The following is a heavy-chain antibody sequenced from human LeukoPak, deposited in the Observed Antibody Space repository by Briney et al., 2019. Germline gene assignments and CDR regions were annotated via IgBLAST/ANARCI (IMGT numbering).Heavy chain of an antibody. CDR3: ARQSIAVYGMDV. J-gene: IGHJ6*02. D-gene: IGHD6-6*01. CDR1: GYIFTTYG. Sequence: ASVKVSCKASGYIFTTYGISWVRQAPGQGLEWMGWISAYNGNTNYAQKLQGRVTMTTDTSTSTAYMELRSLRSDDTAVYYCARQSIAVYGMDVWGQGTTVTVSS. V-gene: IGHV1-18*01. CDR2: ISAYNGNT.